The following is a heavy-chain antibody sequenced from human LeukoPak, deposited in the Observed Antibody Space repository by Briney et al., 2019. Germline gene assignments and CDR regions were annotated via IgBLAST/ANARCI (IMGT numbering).Heavy chain of an antibody. CDR2: ISGGIVTT. CDR3: AKMTGLKVPNYGMDV. Sequence: HSGGSLRLSCAASGFTFSTYAMSWVRQAPGKGLEWVSAISGGIVTTYYADSVKGRFTISRDNSKHTLDLQMDSLRVEDTAIYFCAKMTGLKVPNYGMDVWGQGTTVTVSS. D-gene: IGHD3-9*01. J-gene: IGHJ6*02. V-gene: IGHV3-23*01. CDR1: GFTFSTYA.